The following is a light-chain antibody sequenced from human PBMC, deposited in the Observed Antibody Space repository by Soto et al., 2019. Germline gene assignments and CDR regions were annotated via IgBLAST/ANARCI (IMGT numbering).Light chain of an antibody. Sequence: DIQMTQYPSSLSASVGDRVIVTCRASQSIANYLNWYQQKPGTAPNLLIYAASSLQSGVPSRFSGSGSGTDFTLTISSLQPEDFATYTCQQSYDSPWTFGQGTKVEVK. J-gene: IGKJ1*01. CDR2: AAS. CDR1: QSIANY. CDR3: QQSYDSPWT. V-gene: IGKV1-39*01.